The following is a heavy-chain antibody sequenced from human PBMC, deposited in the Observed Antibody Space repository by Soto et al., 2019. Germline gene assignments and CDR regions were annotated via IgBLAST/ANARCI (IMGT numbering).Heavy chain of an antibody. J-gene: IGHJ6*03. V-gene: IGHV3-11*01. D-gene: IGHD6-6*01. Sequence: QLHLVESGGGLVKPGGSLRLSCVASGFTFSDYYMSWIRQAPGKGLEWISYISHSGTTIHYADSVKARFTISRDNAKNSLYLQMNSLRAGDTSVYSCARGVKKYSSLYYMVVWCKGTTVTVSS. CDR3: ARGVKKYSSLYYMVV. CDR2: ISHSGTTI. CDR1: GFTFSDYY.